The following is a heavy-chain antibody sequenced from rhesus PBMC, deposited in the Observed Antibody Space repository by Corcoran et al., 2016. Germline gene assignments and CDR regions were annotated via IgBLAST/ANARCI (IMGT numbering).Heavy chain of an antibody. CDR2: IYGSGSST. D-gene: IGHD3-28*01. J-gene: IGHJ3*01. CDR3: ARGEYYYEDAFDF. V-gene: IGHV4-169*01. Sequence: QLQLQESGPGLVKPSETLSVTCAVSGGSISSSYWSWIRQAPGKGPEWIGYIYGSGSSTNYNPSLKSRVTLSVDTSKNQLSLKLSSVTTADTAVYYCARGEYYYEDAFDFWGQGLRVTVSS. CDR1: GGSISSSY.